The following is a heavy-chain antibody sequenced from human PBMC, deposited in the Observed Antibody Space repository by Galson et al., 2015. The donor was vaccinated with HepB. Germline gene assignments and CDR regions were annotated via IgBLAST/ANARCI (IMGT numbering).Heavy chain of an antibody. J-gene: IGHJ4*02. V-gene: IGHV3-23*01. D-gene: IGHD2-2*02. CDR2: ITDSGAGT. CDR3: AKGGSQLLYCLDY. CDR1: GFTFSSFA. Sequence: SLRLSCAASGFTFSSFAMSWVRQDPGKGLEWVSGITDSGAGTYYADSVKGRFTISRDNSKNTLYLQMNSLRVEDTAVYYCAKGGSQLLYCLDYWGQGTLVTVSS.